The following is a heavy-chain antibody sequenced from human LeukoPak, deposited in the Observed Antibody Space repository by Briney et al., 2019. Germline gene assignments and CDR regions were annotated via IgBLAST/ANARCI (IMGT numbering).Heavy chain of an antibody. CDR2: ILHDGSNI. J-gene: IGHJ4*02. CDR3: ARHLYFSGWLFFDY. D-gene: IGHD6-19*01. Sequence: GGSLRLSCAASGFTFSSYPMHWVRQAPGKGLEWVAVILHDGSNIYYADSVKGRFTISRDNSKNTLYLQMNSLRADDTAVYYCARHLYFSGWLFFDYWGQGTLVTVSS. V-gene: IGHV3-33*08. CDR1: GFTFSSYP.